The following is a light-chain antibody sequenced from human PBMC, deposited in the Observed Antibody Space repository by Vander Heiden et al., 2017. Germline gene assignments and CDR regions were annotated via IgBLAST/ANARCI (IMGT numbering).Light chain of an antibody. CDR3: QQDDNSRT. Sequence: EIVLTQSPGTLSLSPGERATLSCRASQSVSSSYLAWYQQKPGQAPRLLIYGASSRANGIPDRFSGSESGTDFTLTISRLEPEDFAVYFWQQDDNSRTFGQGTKVEIK. CDR2: GAS. CDR1: QSVSSSY. V-gene: IGKV3-20*01. J-gene: IGKJ1*01.